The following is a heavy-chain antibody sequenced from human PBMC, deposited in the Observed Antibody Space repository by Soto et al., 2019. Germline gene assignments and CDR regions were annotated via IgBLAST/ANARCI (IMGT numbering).Heavy chain of an antibody. CDR1: GGSFNRHT. CDR3: ARGWGYDSTDYYYAY. J-gene: IGHJ4*02. CDR2: IIPIFGTA. V-gene: IGHV1-69*01. Sequence: QVQLVQSGAEVRKPGSSVRVSCKASGGSFNRHTISWVRQSPGQGLEWMGGIIPIFGTAHHAQKFQGRVTIIADESTSTVYMEVSSLRSDDTAIYYCARGWGYDSTDYYYAYWGQGTLVIVSS. D-gene: IGHD3-22*01.